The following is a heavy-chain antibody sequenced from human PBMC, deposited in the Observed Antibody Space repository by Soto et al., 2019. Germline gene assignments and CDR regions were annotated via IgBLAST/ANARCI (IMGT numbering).Heavy chain of an antibody. V-gene: IGHV1-69*01. D-gene: IGHD2-2*01. J-gene: IGHJ6*02. CDR3: ARDSVPAAVSDGMDV. Sequence: QVQLVQSGAEVKKPGSSVRVSCNALGGTFRSYLITWVRQAPGQGLEWMGGIIPIFGTVNYAQKFQDRVTITADESTSTVYLELRSLRSEDTAVFYCARDSVPAAVSDGMDVWGQGTTVTVSS. CDR1: GGTFRSYL. CDR2: IIPIFGTV.